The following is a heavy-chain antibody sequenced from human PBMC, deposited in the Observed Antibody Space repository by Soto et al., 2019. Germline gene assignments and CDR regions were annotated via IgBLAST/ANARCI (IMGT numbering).Heavy chain of an antibody. J-gene: IGHJ4*01. CDR3: AQRGGATGGLYYFDY. Sequence: SGPTLVNPPQTLTLTCTFSRSSLRTTGLGVSWIRQPPGKALEWLALIYWHDDKRYSPSLKSRLTITKDTSKNQEVLTMTNVAPVDTATYYCAQRGGATGGLYYFDYWGQGALVTVSS. CDR2: IYWHDDK. CDR1: RSSLRTTGLG. V-gene: IGHV2-5*01. D-gene: IGHD3-16*01.